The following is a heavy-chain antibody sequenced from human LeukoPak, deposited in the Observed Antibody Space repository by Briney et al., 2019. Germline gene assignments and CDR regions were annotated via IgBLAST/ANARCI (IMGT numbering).Heavy chain of an antibody. CDR3: ARDHSKDY. V-gene: IGHV1-18*01. J-gene: IGHJ4*02. D-gene: IGHD6-13*01. CDR1: GGTFSSYA. Sequence: ASVKVSCKASGGTFSSYAISWVRQAPGQGLEWMGWTSAYNGNTNYAQKLQGRVTMTTDTSTSTAYMELRSLRSDDTAVYYCARDHSKDYWGQGTLVTVSS. CDR2: TSAYNGNT.